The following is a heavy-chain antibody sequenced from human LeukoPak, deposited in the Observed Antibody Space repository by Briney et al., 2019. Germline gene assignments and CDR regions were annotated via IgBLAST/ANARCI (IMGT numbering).Heavy chain of an antibody. V-gene: IGHV4-38-2*02. CDR2: IYHSGST. Sequence: SETLSLTCTVPGYSISSGYYWGWIRQPPGNGLEWIGSIYHSGSTYYNPSLKSRVTISVDTSKNQFSLELSSVTAADTSVYYCATYYDSSGYFDYWGQGTLVTVSS. D-gene: IGHD3-22*01. J-gene: IGHJ4*02. CDR1: GYSISSGYY. CDR3: ATYYDSSGYFDY.